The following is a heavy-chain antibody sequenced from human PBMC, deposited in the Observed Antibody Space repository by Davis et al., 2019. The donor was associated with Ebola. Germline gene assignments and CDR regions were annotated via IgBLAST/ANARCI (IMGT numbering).Heavy chain of an antibody. D-gene: IGHD2-8*01. CDR3: AKANYYGMEV. CDR1: GGTFVSYV. Sequence: SVKVSCKASGGTFVSYVISWIRQAPGQGLEWMGGSFPVVGTPNYAQKFQGRVTITADESTSTANMELSGLKSEDTAIYYCAKANYYGMEVWGQGTTVTVSS. CDR2: SFPVVGTP. J-gene: IGHJ6*02. V-gene: IGHV1-69*13.